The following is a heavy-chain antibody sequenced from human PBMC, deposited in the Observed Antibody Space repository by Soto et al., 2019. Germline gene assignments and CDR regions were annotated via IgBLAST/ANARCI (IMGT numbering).Heavy chain of an antibody. Sequence: QVQLVESGGGVVQPGSSLRLSCAASGFTLSSYGMHWVRQAPGKGLEWVAVISYDGRNKYYADSVKGRFTISRDNSKNTLDLEMNSLGAEDTAVYYCAKGGSISARYFDYWGQGTLATVSS. D-gene: IGHD6-6*01. CDR2: ISYDGRNK. J-gene: IGHJ4*02. CDR1: GFTLSSYG. V-gene: IGHV3-30*18. CDR3: AKGGSISARYFDY.